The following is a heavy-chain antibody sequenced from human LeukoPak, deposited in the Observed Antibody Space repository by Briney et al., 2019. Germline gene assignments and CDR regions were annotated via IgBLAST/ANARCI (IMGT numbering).Heavy chain of an antibody. D-gene: IGHD6-19*01. CDR3: ARVPGQWLVYFDY. CDR1: GFTFSSYW. Sequence: GGSLRLSCAASGFTFSSYWMHWVRQAPGKGLVWVSRINSDGSSTSYADSVKGRFTISRDNAKNTLCLQMNSLRAEDTAVYYCARVPGQWLVYFDYWGQGTLVTVSS. CDR2: INSDGSST. J-gene: IGHJ4*02. V-gene: IGHV3-74*01.